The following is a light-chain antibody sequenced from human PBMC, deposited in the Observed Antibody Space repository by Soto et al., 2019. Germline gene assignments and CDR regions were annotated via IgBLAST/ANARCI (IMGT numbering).Light chain of an antibody. Sequence: DIHMTQSPSSLAASVGDRVIITCRASQSIDTYLNWYQQKPGKAPKLLIYAASSLQSGVPSRFSGSGSGTDFTLTISSLQPEDFATYYCQQSYSTLWTFGQGTKVDIK. V-gene: IGKV1-39*01. CDR1: QSIDTY. J-gene: IGKJ1*01. CDR2: AAS. CDR3: QQSYSTLWT.